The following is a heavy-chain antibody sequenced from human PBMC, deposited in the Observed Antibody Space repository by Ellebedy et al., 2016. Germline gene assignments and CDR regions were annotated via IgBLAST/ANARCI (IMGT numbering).Heavy chain of an antibody. D-gene: IGHD3-16*01. CDR2: IYYSGST. V-gene: IGHV4-30-4*01. J-gene: IGHJ6*02. CDR1: GGSISSGDYY. Sequence: SETLSLTXTVSGGSISSGDYYWSWIRQPPGKGLEWIGYIYYSGSTYYNPSLKSRVTISVDTSKNQFSLKLSSVTAADTAVYYCARDYPYPYYYYGMDVWGQGTTVTVSS. CDR3: ARDYPYPYYYYGMDV.